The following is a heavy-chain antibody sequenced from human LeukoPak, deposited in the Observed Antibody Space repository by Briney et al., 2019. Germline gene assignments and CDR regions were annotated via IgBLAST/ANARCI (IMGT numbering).Heavy chain of an antibody. D-gene: IGHD1-26*01. V-gene: IGHV4-39*07. J-gene: IGHJ4*02. CDR2: IYYSGST. CDR3: ARPANSGSYYY. CDR1: GGSISSYY. Sequence: RPSETLSLTCTVSGGSISSYYWSWIRQPPGKGLEWIGSIYYSGSTYYNPSLKSRVTISVDTSKNQFSLKLSSVTAADTAVYYCARPANSGSYYYWGQGTLVTVSS.